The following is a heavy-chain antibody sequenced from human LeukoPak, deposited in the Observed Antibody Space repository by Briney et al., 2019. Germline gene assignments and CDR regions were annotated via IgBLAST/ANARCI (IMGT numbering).Heavy chain of an antibody. CDR3: AKADIVLMVYAIGLDY. CDR2: INLDGSRK. Sequence: GGSLRLSCATSGFTFSDYWMSWARQAPGKGLEWVGNINLDGSRKYYDDSVKGRFTISRDNAENSVYLHMNSLRAEDTAVYYCAKADIVLMVYAIGLDYWGQGTLVTVSS. J-gene: IGHJ4*02. V-gene: IGHV3-7*01. D-gene: IGHD2-8*01. CDR1: GFTFSDYW.